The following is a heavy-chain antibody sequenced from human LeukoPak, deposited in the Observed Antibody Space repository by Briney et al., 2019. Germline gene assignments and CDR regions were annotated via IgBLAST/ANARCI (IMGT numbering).Heavy chain of an antibody. CDR3: ARRPTGDPRFDY. D-gene: IGHD7-27*01. CDR2: IYAVESS. Sequence: PSETLSLTCSVSGGSISNYFWTWIRQPPGKGLGWIGYIYAVESSYYNPSLKSRATISVDTSKNRFSLKLSTVTAADTAVYYWARRPTGDPRFDYWGQGTLVTVSS. V-gene: IGHV4-59*08. CDR1: GGSISNYF. J-gene: IGHJ4*02.